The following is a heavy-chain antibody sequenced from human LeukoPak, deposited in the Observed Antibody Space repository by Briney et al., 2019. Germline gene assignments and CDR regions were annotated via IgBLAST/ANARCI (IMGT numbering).Heavy chain of an antibody. CDR1: GFTFSSYA. CDR2: ICGSGGST. V-gene: IGHV3-23*01. CDR3: AKEFNGAWEHDY. Sequence: GGSLRLSCAASGFTFSSYAMSWVRQAPGKGLESVSAICGSGGSTYYADSVKGRFTISRDNSKNTLYLQMNSLRAEDTAVYYCAKEFNGAWEHDYWGQGTLVTVSS. J-gene: IGHJ4*02. D-gene: IGHD1-26*01.